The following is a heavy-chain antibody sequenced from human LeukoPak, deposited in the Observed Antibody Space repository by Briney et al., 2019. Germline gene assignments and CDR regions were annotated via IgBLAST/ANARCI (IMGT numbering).Heavy chain of an antibody. Sequence: SETLSLTCTVSGGSISSNSYYWGWIRQPPGKGLEWIGSIYSSGSTYYNASLQSRVTISIETSKNQISLRLNSVTAADTAMYYCAKSGGYGLIDYWGQGTLVTVSS. CDR2: IYSSGST. CDR3: AKSGGYGLIDY. J-gene: IGHJ4*02. D-gene: IGHD1-26*01. CDR1: GGSISSNSYY. V-gene: IGHV4-39*01.